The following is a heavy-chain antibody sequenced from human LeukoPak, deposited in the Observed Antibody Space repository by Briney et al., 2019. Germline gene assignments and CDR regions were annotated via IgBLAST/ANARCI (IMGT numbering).Heavy chain of an antibody. V-gene: IGHV1-18*01. D-gene: IGHD3-22*01. J-gene: IGHJ4*02. Sequence: ASVKVSCKASGYTFTSYGISWVRQAPGQGHEWMGWISAYNGNTNYAQKLQGRVTMTTDTSTSTAYMELRSLRSDDTAVYYCAREDYYDSSGYYPYWGQGTLVTVSS. CDR1: GYTFTSYG. CDR3: AREDYYDSSGYYPY. CDR2: ISAYNGNT.